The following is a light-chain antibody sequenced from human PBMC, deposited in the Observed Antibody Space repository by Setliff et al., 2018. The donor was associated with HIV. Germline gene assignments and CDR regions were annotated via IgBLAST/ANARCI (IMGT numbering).Light chain of an antibody. V-gene: IGLV2-14*03. J-gene: IGLJ1*01. CDR2: DVT. Sequence: SALTQPASVSGSPGQSITISCTGTSSDVGGYNHVSWYQQHPGQAPKLMIYDVTTRPSGVSSRFSGSKSGNAASLTISGLQAEDEADYYCNSYSTSSTPLYVFGTGTRSPS. CDR1: SSDVGGYNH. CDR3: NSYSTSSTPLYV.